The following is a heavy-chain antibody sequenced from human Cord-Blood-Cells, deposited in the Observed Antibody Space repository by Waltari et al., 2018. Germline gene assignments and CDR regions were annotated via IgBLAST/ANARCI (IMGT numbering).Heavy chain of an antibody. J-gene: IGHJ4*02. V-gene: IGHV4-59*01. D-gene: IGHD4-17*01. CDR2: IYYSGST. CDR1: GGSISSYC. CDR3: ARQGPSYGDYDY. Sequence: QVQLQVTGPGLVNPSETLSLTCTVSGGSISSYCWSWVRQPPRKGLEWIGYIYYSGSTNYNPSLKSRVTISLDTSKNQFSLKLSSVTAADTAVYYCARQGPSYGDYDYWGQGTLVTVSS.